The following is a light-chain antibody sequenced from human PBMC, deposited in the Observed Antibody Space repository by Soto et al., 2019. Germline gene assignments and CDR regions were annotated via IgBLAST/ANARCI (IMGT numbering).Light chain of an antibody. Sequence: EIVMTQSPATLSVSPGERATLSCRASQSVSSNLAWYQQKPGQAPRLLIYGASTRATGIPARFSGSGSGTEFTLTISSLEPEDFAVYYCQQRSNWLWTFGQGTKV. V-gene: IGKV3-15*01. J-gene: IGKJ1*01. CDR3: QQRSNWLWT. CDR2: GAS. CDR1: QSVSSN.